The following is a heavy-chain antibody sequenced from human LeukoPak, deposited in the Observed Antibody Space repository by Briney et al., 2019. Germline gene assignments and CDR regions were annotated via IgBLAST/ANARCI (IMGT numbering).Heavy chain of an antibody. CDR1: GGSISSGGYS. J-gene: IGHJ6*02. CDR3: AREDAKGYDFWSGYRGRYGMDV. CDR2: IYHSGST. Sequence: PSETLSLTCAVSGGSISSGGYSWSWIRQPPGNGLEWIGYIYHSGSTYYNPSLKSRVTISVDRSKNQFSLKLSSVPAVDTAVYYCAREDAKGYDFWSGYRGRYGMDVWGQGNTVTVSS. D-gene: IGHD3-3*01. V-gene: IGHV4-30-2*01.